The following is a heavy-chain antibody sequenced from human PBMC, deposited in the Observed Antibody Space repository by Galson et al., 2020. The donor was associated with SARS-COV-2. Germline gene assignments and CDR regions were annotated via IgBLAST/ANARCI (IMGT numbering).Heavy chain of an antibody. J-gene: IGHJ4*02. V-gene: IGHV1-18*01. CDR2: FSGYNGDT. CDR3: ARDIYDSSGYQRGY. Sequence: ASVKVSCKASGYIFNTYGISWVRQAPGQGLEWMGWFSGYNGDTILAQKLQGRVTMTTDTSTSTVYMELRSLISDDTAVYYCARDIYDSSGYQRGYWGQGTLVTVSS. D-gene: IGHD3-22*01. CDR1: GYIFNTYG.